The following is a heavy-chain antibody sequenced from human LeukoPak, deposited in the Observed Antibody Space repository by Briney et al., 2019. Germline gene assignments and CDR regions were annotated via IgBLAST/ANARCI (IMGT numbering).Heavy chain of an antibody. V-gene: IGHV3-30*02. CDR3: ARDRSSSFDY. CDR2: IQNDGGNE. Sequence: PGGSLRLSCAASGFTFSIHGMHWVRQAPGKGLEWLTLIQNDGGNEYYADSVKGRFTISRDNSKNTLFLQLNSLRAEDTAVYYCARDRSSSFDYWGPGTLVAVSS. CDR1: GFTFSIHG. J-gene: IGHJ4*02.